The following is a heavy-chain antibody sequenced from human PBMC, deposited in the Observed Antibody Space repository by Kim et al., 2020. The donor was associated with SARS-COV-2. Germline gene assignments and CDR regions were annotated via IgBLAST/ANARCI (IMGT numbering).Heavy chain of an antibody. J-gene: IGHJ4*02. Sequence: GRFTICRDNAKNSLYLKMNSLRAEDTAVYYCARDAGDYVWGSYRYTYFDYWGQGTLVTVSS. D-gene: IGHD3-16*02. V-gene: IGHV3-11*06. CDR3: ARDAGDYVWGSYRYTYFDY.